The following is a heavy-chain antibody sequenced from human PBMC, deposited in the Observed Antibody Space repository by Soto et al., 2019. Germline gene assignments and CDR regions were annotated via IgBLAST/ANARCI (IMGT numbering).Heavy chain of an antibody. J-gene: IGHJ5*02. CDR1: GGTFSSYT. D-gene: IGHD2-15*01. CDR3: ARGCIFSGGSCYDHNWFDP. Sequence: GASVKVSCKASGGTFSSYTISWVRQAPGQGLEWMGRIIPILGIANYAQKFQGRVTITADKSTSTAYMELSSLRSEDTAVYYCARGCIFSGGSCYDHNWFDPWGQGTLVTVSS. V-gene: IGHV1-69*02. CDR2: IIPILGIA.